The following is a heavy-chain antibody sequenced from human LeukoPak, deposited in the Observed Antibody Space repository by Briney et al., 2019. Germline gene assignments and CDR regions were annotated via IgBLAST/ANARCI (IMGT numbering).Heavy chain of an antibody. Sequence: SGTLSLTCAVSGGSISSSNWWSWVRQPPGKGLEWIGEIYHSGSTNYNPSLKSRVTISVDTSKNQFSLKLSSVTAADTAVYYCARSTGRGSGWYWLRGPGGFDYWGQGTLVTVSS. V-gene: IGHV4-4*02. D-gene: IGHD6-19*01. CDR1: GGSISSSNW. CDR2: IYHSGST. J-gene: IGHJ4*02. CDR3: ARSTGRGSGWYWLRGPGGFDY.